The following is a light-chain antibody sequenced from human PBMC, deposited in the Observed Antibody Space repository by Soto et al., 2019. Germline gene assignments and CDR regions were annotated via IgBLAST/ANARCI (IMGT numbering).Light chain of an antibody. CDR1: SSDVGGYNY. CDR2: KVS. J-gene: IGLJ1*01. CDR3: SSYTSSSTPYV. Sequence: QSALTQPASVSGSPGQSITISCTGTSSDVGGYNYVSWYQQHPGKAPKHMIYKVSNRPSGVSNRFSGSKSGNTASLTISGLQAEDAADYYCSSYTSSSTPYVFGTGTKVTVL. V-gene: IGLV2-14*01.